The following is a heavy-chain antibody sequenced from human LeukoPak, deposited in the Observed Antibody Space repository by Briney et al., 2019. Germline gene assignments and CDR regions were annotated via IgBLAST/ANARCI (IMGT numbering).Heavy chain of an antibody. J-gene: IGHJ3*02. D-gene: IGHD3-9*01. CDR1: GGXMSSYY. CDR2: IHTSGYT. CDR3: ARARYVNSFYAFDI. Sequence: SETLSLTCSVSGGXMSSYYCSWIRQPAGKGLEWIGRIHTSGYTNSNPSLKSRVTMSVDTSKNQFSLRLSSVTAADTAVYYCARARYVNSFYAFDIWGQGTLVTVSS. V-gene: IGHV4-4*07.